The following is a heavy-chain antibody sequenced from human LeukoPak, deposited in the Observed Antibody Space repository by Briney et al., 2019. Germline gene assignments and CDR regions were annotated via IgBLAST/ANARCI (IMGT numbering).Heavy chain of an antibody. Sequence: ASVKVSCKASGYRFTDYYMHWVRQAPGQGLEWMGWFNPESGGTNYAQKFQGRVTMTTDTTISTAYMELTRLRSDDTAVYYCARARPGAVYGSGSMPDYWGQGTLVTVSS. CDR1: GYRFTDYY. D-gene: IGHD3-10*01. V-gene: IGHV1-2*02. J-gene: IGHJ4*02. CDR3: ARARPGAVYGSGSMPDY. CDR2: FNPESGGT.